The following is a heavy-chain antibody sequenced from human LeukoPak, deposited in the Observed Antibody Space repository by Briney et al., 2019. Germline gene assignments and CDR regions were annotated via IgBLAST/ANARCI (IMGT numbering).Heavy chain of an antibody. Sequence: GASVKVSCKASGYTFTGYYMHWVRQAPGQGLEWMGWINPNSGGTNYAQKFQGRVTMTRDTSISTAYMELSRLRSDDTAVYYCAREPDYDFWSGPFDYWGQGTLVTVSS. D-gene: IGHD3-3*01. V-gene: IGHV1-2*02. CDR2: INPNSGGT. CDR3: AREPDYDFWSGPFDY. CDR1: GYTFTGYY. J-gene: IGHJ4*02.